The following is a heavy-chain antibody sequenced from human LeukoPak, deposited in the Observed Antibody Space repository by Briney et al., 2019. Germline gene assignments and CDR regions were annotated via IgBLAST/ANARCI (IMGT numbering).Heavy chain of an antibody. V-gene: IGHV3-23*01. CDR2: ISGSGGST. Sequence: GRSLRLSCAASGFTFSSYAMSWVRQAPGKGLEWVSAISGSGGSTYYADSVKGRFTISRDNSKNTLYLQMNSLRAEDTAVYYCAKEGAHYYDSSGYRGGFDYWGQGTLVTVSS. CDR1: GFTFSSYA. D-gene: IGHD3-22*01. J-gene: IGHJ4*02. CDR3: AKEGAHYYDSSGYRGGFDY.